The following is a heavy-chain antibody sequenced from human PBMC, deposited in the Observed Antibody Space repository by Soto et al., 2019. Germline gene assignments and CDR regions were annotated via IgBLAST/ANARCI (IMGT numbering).Heavy chain of an antibody. V-gene: IGHV4-39*07. D-gene: IGHD3-3*01. J-gene: IGHJ4*02. CDR3: ARGAPQLSIFGVVQGMNFDY. Sequence: SETLSLTCAVSGGSISGSYYYWGWLRQSPGKGPEWIGSVFYTGFTSYNPSLESRVSVSVDTSKNQFSLKLSSVTAADTAVYYCARGAPQLSIFGVVQGMNFDYWGQGTLVTVSS. CDR2: VFYTGFT. CDR1: GGSISGSYYY.